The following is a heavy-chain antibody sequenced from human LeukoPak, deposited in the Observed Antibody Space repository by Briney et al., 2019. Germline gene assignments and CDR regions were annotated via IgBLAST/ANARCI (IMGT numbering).Heavy chain of an antibody. Sequence: GGSLRLSCAASGFTFSNYEMHWVRQAPGKGLEWVSYISSSGSTIYYADSVKGRFTISRDSAKNSLYLQINSLRAEDTAVCYCASSSSTSWWGDFDYWGQGTLVTVSS. CDR3: ASSSSTSWWGDFDY. J-gene: IGHJ4*02. CDR1: GFTFSNYE. D-gene: IGHD2-2*01. CDR2: ISSSGSTI. V-gene: IGHV3-48*03.